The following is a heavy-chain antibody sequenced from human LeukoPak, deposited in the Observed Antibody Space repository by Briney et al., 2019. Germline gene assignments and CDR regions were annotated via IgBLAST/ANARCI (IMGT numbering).Heavy chain of an antibody. J-gene: IGHJ4*02. CDR3: ARGYCSSTSCYGGSY. CDR1: GYTFTSYA. V-gene: IGHV7-4-1*02. D-gene: IGHD2-2*01. Sequence: ASVKVSCKASGYTFTSYAVNWVRQAPGQGLEWMGWINTNTRNPTYAQGFTGRFVFSLDTSVSTAYLQISSLKAEDTAVYYCARGYCSSTSCYGGSYWGQGTLVTVSS. CDR2: INTNTRNP.